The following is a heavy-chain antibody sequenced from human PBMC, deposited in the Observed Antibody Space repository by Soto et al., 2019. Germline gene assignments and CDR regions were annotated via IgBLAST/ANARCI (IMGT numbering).Heavy chain of an antibody. D-gene: IGHD3-16*02. CDR3: AKGGILGSYHFDY. CDR1: GNSNYA. V-gene: IGHV3-23*01. J-gene: IGHJ4*02. CDR2: ISGNGYNT. Sequence: QPWGSPGLSCAASGNSNYAMSWVRQSPGKGLEWVSAISGNGYNTFYADSVKGRFTIVRDNSKNTVSLQMNSLRAEDTAVYYCAKGGILGSYHFDYWGPGTLVT.